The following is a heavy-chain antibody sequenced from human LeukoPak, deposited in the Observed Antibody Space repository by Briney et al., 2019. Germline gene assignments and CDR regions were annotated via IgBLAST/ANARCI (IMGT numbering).Heavy chain of an antibody. V-gene: IGHV3-11*04. CDR3: ALLAVASDFDY. D-gene: IGHD6-19*01. CDR2: IGSSGTTI. CDR1: DFIVSDNY. J-gene: IGHJ4*02. Sequence: GGSLSLACAVSDFIVSDNYMNWVRQAPGKGLEWVSNIGSSGTTIYYADSVKGRFSISRDNAKNSLYLQMNSLRVEDTAVYYCALLAVASDFDYWGQGALVTVSS.